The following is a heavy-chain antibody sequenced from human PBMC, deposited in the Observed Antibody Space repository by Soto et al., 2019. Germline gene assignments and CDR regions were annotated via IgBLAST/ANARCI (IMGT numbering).Heavy chain of an antibody. D-gene: IGHD4-17*01. CDR3: ARRSTGLDY. CDR2: IYPGDSDT. J-gene: IGHJ4*02. V-gene: IGHV5-51*01. Sequence: PGESLKISCKGSGYSFATSWIGWVRQMPGKGLEWMGIIYPGDSDTRYSPSFRGQVTISADKSITTAYLQWSSLKASDTAMYYCARRSTGLDYWGQGTLVTVSS. CDR1: GYSFATSW.